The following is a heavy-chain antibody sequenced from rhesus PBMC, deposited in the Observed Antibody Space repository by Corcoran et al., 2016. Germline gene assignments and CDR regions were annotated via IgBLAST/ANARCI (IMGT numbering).Heavy chain of an antibody. CDR2: NYPSDSET. V-gene: IGHV5-2*01. CDR1: GYSFTNYW. Sequence: EVQLVQSGAEVKRPGESLKISCQTSGYSFTNYWINWVRQMPGKGLEWMGANYPSDSETRYRPSFQGQVTISADKSISTTYLQWSSLKASDSATYYCAKESHYGLDSWGQGVVVTVSS. CDR3: AKESHYGLDS. J-gene: IGHJ6*01.